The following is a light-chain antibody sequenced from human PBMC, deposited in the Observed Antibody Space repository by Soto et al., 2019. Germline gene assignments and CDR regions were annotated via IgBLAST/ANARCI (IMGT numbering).Light chain of an antibody. Sequence: QSVLTQPPSVSGAPGQTVIISCSGSSSNIGAPYDVNWYRQLPGTAPKLLIYGNMNRPSGVPDRFSGSKSGTSASLAITGLQAEDEADYYCQSYDSGLVFGGGTKLTV. V-gene: IGLV1-40*01. J-gene: IGLJ2*01. CDR3: QSYDSGLV. CDR1: SSNIGAPYD. CDR2: GNM.